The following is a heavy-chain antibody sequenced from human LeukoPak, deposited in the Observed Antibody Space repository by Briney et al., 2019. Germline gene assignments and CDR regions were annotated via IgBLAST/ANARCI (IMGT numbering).Heavy chain of an antibody. CDR3: ARILGSYWTPGYDY. V-gene: IGHV3-23*01. J-gene: IGHJ4*02. CDR2: ISGSGDTP. D-gene: IGHD1-26*01. Sequence: GGSLGLSCAASGFTFSSYAMHWVRQAPGKGLEWVSGISGSGDTPYYADSVKGRFIISRDNSKSTLYLQMNSLRAEDTALYYCARILGSYWTPGYDYWGQGTLVTVSS. CDR1: GFTFSSYA.